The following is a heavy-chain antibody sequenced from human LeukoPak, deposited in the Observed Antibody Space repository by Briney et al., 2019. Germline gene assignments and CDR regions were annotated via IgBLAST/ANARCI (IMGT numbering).Heavy chain of an antibody. Sequence: ASVKVSCKASGYTFTSYDFNWVRQATGQRPEWMGWMSPNSGDTGYAQKFQDRVTMTRNTSISTAYMELSSLRSDDTAVYYCARGEGYSYGYEIFDYWGQGTPVTVSS. CDR3: ARGEGYSYGYEIFDY. J-gene: IGHJ4*02. CDR1: GYTFTSYD. CDR2: MSPNSGDT. D-gene: IGHD5-18*01. V-gene: IGHV1-8*01.